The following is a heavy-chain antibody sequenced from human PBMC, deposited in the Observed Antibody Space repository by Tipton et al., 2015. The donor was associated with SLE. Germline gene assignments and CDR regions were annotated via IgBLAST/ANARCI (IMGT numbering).Heavy chain of an antibody. Sequence: GLVNPSETLSLTCVVSGDSLSSAYFWGWIRQPPGKGLEWIGSIYYSGSTYYNPSLKSRVTISVDTSKNQFSLRLSSVTAADTAVYYCASSSPGYTSGGGSLDYWGQGTLVTVSS. V-gene: IGHV4-38-2*01. CDR3: ASSSPGYTSGGGSLDY. D-gene: IGHD6-19*01. CDR1: GDSLSSAYF. CDR2: IYYSGST. J-gene: IGHJ4*02.